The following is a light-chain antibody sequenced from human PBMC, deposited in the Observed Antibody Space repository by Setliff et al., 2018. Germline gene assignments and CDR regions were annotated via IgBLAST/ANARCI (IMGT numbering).Light chain of an antibody. J-gene: IGKJ3*01. CDR3: QRSGNSPV. CDR1: QAVPSQY. V-gene: IGKV3-20*01. CDR2: AAS. Sequence: ETVLTQSPDTLSMSPGERATLSCRASQAVPSQYLNWYQQKPGQAPKLLIYAASSRATGIPDRFSGGGSGTDFTLTINRLDPEDSALYYCQRSGNSPVFGPGTKVDIK.